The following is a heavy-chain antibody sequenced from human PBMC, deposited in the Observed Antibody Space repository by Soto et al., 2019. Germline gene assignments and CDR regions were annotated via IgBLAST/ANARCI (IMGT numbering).Heavy chain of an antibody. CDR2: ILPIFATA. D-gene: IGHD2-2*01. V-gene: IGHV1-69*06. CDR3: AGRCDSTTCLGHFDY. J-gene: IGHJ4*02. CDR1: GGTFNNYV. Sequence: QVQLVQSGAEVKKPGSSVKVSCKASGGTFNNYVVNWARQAPGQGLEWMGGILPIFATANYAQKFQGRVTITADKSTSTAYMELTSLRSEDTAVYYCAGRCDSTTCLGHFDYWGQGTLVTVAS.